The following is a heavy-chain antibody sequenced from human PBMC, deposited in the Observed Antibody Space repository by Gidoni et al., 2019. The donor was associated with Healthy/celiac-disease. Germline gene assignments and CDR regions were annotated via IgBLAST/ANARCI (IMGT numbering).Heavy chain of an antibody. D-gene: IGHD5-12*01. CDR2: IYYSGST. Sequence: QVQLQESGPGLVKPSETLSLTCTVSGGPISSYYWSWIRQPPGKGLEWIGYIYYSGSTNYNPSLKSRVTISVDTSKNQFSLKLSSVTAADTAVYYCARAGLRTPYYFDYWGQGTLVTVSS. CDR3: ARAGLRTPYYFDY. V-gene: IGHV4-59*01. J-gene: IGHJ4*02. CDR1: GGPISSYY.